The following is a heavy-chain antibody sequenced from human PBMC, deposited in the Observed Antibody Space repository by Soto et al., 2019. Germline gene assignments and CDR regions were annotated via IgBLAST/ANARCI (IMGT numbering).Heavy chain of an antibody. CDR1: GYTFTSYG. Sequence: ASVKVSCKASGYTFTSYGISWVRQAPGQGLEWMGWISAYNGNTNYAQKLQGRVTMTTDTSTSTAYMGLRSLRSDDTAVYYCAMIPVAGTRPYYYYGMDVWGQGTTVTVSS. V-gene: IGHV1-18*01. CDR2: ISAYNGNT. D-gene: IGHD6-19*01. J-gene: IGHJ6*02. CDR3: AMIPVAGTRPYYYYGMDV.